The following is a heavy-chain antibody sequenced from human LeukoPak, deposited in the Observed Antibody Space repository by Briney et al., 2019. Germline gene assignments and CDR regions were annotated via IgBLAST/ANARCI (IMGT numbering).Heavy chain of an antibody. CDR1: GGSISSYY. Sequence: PSETLSLTCTVSGGSISSYYWSWIRQPPGKGLEWIGYIYYSGSTNYNPSLKSRVTISVDTSKNQFSLKLSSVTAADTAVYYCARESYVAFDIWGQGTMVTVSS. CDR2: IYYSGST. V-gene: IGHV4-59*01. CDR3: ARESYVAFDI. J-gene: IGHJ3*02. D-gene: IGHD3-10*02.